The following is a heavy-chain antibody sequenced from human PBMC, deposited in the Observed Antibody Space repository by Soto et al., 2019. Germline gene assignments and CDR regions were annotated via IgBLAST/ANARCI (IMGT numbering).Heavy chain of an antibody. CDR2: ISSSSSTI. CDR1: GFTFSSYS. D-gene: IGHD4-17*01. V-gene: IGHV3-48*01. J-gene: IGHJ4*02. Sequence: EVQLVESGGGLVQPGGSLRLSCAASGFTFSSYSMNWVRQAPGKGLEWVSYISSSSSTIYYADSVKGRFTISRDNSKNSLYLQMSSLRAEDTAVYYCAGTPYGDYVGLDYWGQGTLVTVSS. CDR3: AGTPYGDYVGLDY.